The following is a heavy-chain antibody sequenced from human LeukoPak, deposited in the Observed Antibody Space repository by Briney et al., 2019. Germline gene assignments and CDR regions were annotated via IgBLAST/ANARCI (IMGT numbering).Heavy chain of an antibody. CDR2: INHSGST. J-gene: IGHJ4*02. CDR3: ARVGDIVVVPAVNFDY. V-gene: IGHV4-34*01. CDR1: GGSFSGYY. Sequence: SETLSLTCAVCGGSFSGYYWSWIRQPPGKGLEWIGEINHSGSTNYNPSLKSRVTISVDTSKNQFSLKLSSVTAADTAVYYCARVGDIVVVPAVNFDYWGQGTLVTVSS. D-gene: IGHD2-2*01.